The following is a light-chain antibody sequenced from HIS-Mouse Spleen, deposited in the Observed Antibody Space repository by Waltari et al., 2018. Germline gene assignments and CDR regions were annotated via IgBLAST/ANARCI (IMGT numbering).Light chain of an antibody. V-gene: IGLV3-21*03. CDR2: DDS. CDR1: NIGSTS. J-gene: IGLJ1*01. Sequence: SYLLTQPPSVSVAPGKTARITCGGNNIGSTSVHWYQQKPGQAPVLVVYDDSDRLSGIPERFSGSNAGNTATLTISRVEAGDEADYYCQVWDSSSDHYVFGTGTKVTVL. CDR3: QVWDSSSDHYV.